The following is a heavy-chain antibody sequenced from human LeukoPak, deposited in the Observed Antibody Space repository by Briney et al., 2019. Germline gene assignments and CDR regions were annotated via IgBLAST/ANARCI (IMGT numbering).Heavy chain of an antibody. Sequence: GGALRLSCAASAFTFNNYDMHWVPQAPGKGLEWVAFIREDGSNKYYADFVKGGVTISRDNSKNTLYVLMNSLRAGDAAVYYCAKDSGSYYTSDCWGRGTLVSVSS. D-gene: IGHD3-10*01. J-gene: IGHJ4*02. CDR2: IREDGSNK. CDR1: AFTFNNYD. CDR3: AKDSGSYYTSDC. V-gene: IGHV3-30*02.